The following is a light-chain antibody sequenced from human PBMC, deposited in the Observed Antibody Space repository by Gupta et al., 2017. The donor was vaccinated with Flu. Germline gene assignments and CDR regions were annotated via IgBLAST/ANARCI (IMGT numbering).Light chain of an antibody. CDR2: KAS. CDR1: QSIRNW. Sequence: GDRVTIACRASQSIRNWLAWYQQKPGKAPILLNYKASSLESGIPSRFSGSGSGTEFPLTISSLQPDDFATYYCQQYDTYSGTFGQGTKLEIK. V-gene: IGKV1-5*03. CDR3: QQYDTYSGT. J-gene: IGKJ2*01.